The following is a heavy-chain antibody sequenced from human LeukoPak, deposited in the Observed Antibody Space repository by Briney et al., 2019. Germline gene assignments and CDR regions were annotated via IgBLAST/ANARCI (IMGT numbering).Heavy chain of an antibody. CDR3: ARHRVYSGSYGAFDI. CDR1: GGSISSYY. V-gene: IGHV4-59*08. D-gene: IGHD1-26*01. CDR2: IYYSGST. J-gene: IGHJ3*02. Sequence: SETLSLTCTVSGGSISSYYWSWVRQPPGKGLEWIGYIYYSGSTNYNPSLKSRVTISVDTSKNQFSLKLSSVTAADTAVYYCARHRVYSGSYGAFDIWGQGTMVTVSS.